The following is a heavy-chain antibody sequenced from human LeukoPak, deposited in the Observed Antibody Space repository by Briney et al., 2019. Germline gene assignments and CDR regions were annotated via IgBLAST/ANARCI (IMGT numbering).Heavy chain of an antibody. CDR3: ARRLFGVVTYYFDY. Sequence: GGSLRLSCAASGFTFSSYWMSWVRQAPGKALEWVANIKQDGSEKYYVDSVKGRFTISRDNAKNSLYLQMNSLRAEDTAVYYCARRLFGVVTYYFDYWGQGTLVTVSS. CDR1: GFTFSSYW. CDR2: IKQDGSEK. J-gene: IGHJ4*02. V-gene: IGHV3-7*01. D-gene: IGHD3-3*01.